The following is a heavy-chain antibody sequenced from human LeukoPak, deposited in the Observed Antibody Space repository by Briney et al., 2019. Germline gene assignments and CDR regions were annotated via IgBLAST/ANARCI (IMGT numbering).Heavy chain of an antibody. V-gene: IGHV3-30*03. CDR3: ARAILGYSYGYYFDY. J-gene: IGHJ4*02. D-gene: IGHD5-18*01. CDR1: GFTFSSYG. CDR2: ISYDGSNK. Sequence: GRSLRLSCAASGFTFSSYGMHWVRQAPGKGLEWVAVISYDGSNKYYADSVKGRFTISRDNSKNTLYLQMNSLRAEDTAVYYCARAILGYSYGYYFDYWGQGTLVTVSS.